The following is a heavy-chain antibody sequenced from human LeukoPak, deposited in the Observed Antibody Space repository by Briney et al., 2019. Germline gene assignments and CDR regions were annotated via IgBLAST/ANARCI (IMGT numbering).Heavy chain of an antibody. D-gene: IGHD3-9*01. V-gene: IGHV1-2*02. CDR2: INLKIGGT. CDR3: ARDSSRRPQNYDIATSFSTDY. J-gene: IGHJ4*02. CDR1: GYTFTDYY. Sequence: AAVPVSFKPSGYTFTDYYIHWVRQAPRQGLEGMGWINLKIGGTNYAQRFQGRVSMTSDTSITTAYMELRRVTSDDTAVYYCARDSSRRPQNYDIATSFSTDYWGQGTLVTVSS.